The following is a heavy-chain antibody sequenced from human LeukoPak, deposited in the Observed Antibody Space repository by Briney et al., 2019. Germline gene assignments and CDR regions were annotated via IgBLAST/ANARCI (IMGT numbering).Heavy chain of an antibody. V-gene: IGHV3-48*03. CDR2: ISSSGSTI. CDR3: ARDHVLGGNIDY. J-gene: IGHJ4*02. D-gene: IGHD1-26*01. Sequence: GGSLRFSCAASGFTFSSYEMNWVRQAPGKGLEWVSYISSSGSTIYYADSVKGRFTISRDNAKNSLYPQMNSLRAEDTAVYYCARDHVLGGNIDYWGQGTLVTVSS. CDR1: GFTFSSYE.